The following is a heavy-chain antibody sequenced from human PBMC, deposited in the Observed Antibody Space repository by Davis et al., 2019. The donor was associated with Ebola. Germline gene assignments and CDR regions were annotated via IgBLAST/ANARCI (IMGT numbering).Heavy chain of an antibody. V-gene: IGHV7-4-1*02. J-gene: IGHJ6*02. Sequence: ASVKVSCKASGGTFSSYAISWVRQAPGQGLEWMGWINTNTGNPTYAQGFTGRFVFSLDTSVSTAYLQISSLKAEDTAVYYCARDLTHSGYDFTVGYYYYGMDVWGQGTTVTVSS. CDR3: ARDLTHSGYDFTVGYYYYGMDV. CDR1: GGTFSSYA. CDR2: INTNTGNP. D-gene: IGHD5-12*01.